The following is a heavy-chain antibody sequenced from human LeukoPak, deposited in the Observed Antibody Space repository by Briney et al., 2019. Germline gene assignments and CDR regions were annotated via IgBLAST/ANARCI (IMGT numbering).Heavy chain of an antibody. CDR2: IYYSGST. Sequence: PSETLSLTCTDSGGSISSYYWSWIRQPPGKGLEWIGYIYYSGSTNYNPSLKSRVTISVDTSKNQFSLKLSSVTAADTAVYYCARGITFGGVISPHDALDIWGQGTMVTVSS. CDR1: GGSISSYY. CDR3: ARGITFGGVISPHDALDI. V-gene: IGHV4-59*08. J-gene: IGHJ3*02. D-gene: IGHD3-16*01.